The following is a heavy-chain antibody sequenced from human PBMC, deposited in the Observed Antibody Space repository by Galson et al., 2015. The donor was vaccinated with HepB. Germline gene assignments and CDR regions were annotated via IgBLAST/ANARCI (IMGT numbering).Heavy chain of an antibody. Sequence: SLRLSCAASGFTFSSYSMNWVRQAPGKGLEWVSSISSSSSYIYYADSVKGRFTISRDNAKNSLYLQMNSLRAEDTAVYYCARGPGYSSGDDYWGQGTLVTVSS. CDR3: ARGPGYSSGDDY. CDR2: ISSSSSYI. CDR1: GFTFSSYS. J-gene: IGHJ4*02. D-gene: IGHD6-19*01. V-gene: IGHV3-21*01.